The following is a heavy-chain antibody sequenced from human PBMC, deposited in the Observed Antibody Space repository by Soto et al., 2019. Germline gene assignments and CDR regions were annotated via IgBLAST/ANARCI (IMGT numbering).Heavy chain of an antibody. CDR2: ITGGSDYL. CDR1: GFTFSSHT. J-gene: IGHJ4*02. D-gene: IGHD2-15*01. V-gene: IGHV3-21*01. Sequence: RLSCAASGFTFSSHTMNWVRRTPGKGLEWVSSITGGSDYLYYADSVKGRFTISRDNAKNSLYLQMNSLSPEDTAVYYCATDPGRDDYWGQGTLVTVSS. CDR3: ATDPGRDDY.